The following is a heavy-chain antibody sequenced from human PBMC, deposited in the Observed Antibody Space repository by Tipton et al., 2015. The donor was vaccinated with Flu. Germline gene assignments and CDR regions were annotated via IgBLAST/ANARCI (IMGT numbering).Heavy chain of an antibody. J-gene: IGHJ4*02. V-gene: IGHV3-23*01. CDR1: GFTFTNYG. CDR2: ITPNTYNT. Sequence: SLRLSCAASGFTFTNYGMSWVRQAPGKGLQWVSGITPNTYNTYYADSVKGRFIVSRDNSKNTLFLQMNSLRAEDTAIYYCARVIPEFVAGLSYWGQGTLVSVSS. CDR3: ARVIPEFVAGLSY. D-gene: IGHD6-19*01.